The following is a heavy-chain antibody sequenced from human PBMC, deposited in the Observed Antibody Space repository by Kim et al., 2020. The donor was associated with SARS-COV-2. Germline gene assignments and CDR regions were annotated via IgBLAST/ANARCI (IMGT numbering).Heavy chain of an antibody. CDR2: IKQDGSEK. D-gene: IGHD3-3*01. J-gene: IGHJ6*02. CDR3: ASFNSSGYYYYYGMDV. CDR1: GFTFSSYW. Sequence: GGSLRLSCAASGFTFSSYWMSWVRQAPGKGLEWVANIKQDGSEKYYVDSVKGRFTISRDNAKNSLYLQMNSLRAEDTAVYYCASFNSSGYYYYYGMDVWGQGTTVTVSS. V-gene: IGHV3-7*01.